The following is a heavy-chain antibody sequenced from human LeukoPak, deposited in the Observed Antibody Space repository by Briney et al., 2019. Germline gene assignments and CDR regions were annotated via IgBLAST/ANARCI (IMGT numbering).Heavy chain of an antibody. CDR3: ARDSRYSSGWFDY. V-gene: IGHV3-11*01. CDR2: ISSSGSTI. CDR1: GFTFSDYY. D-gene: IGHD6-19*01. J-gene: IGHJ4*02. Sequence: GGSLRLPCAASGFTFSDYYMSWIRQAPGKGLEWVSYISSSGSTIYYADSVKGRFTISRDNAKNSLYLQMNSLRAEDTAVYYCARDSRYSSGWFDYWGQGTLVTVSS.